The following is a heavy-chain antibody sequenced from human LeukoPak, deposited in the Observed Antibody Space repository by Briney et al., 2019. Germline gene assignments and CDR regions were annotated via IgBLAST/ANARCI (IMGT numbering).Heavy chain of an antibody. Sequence: SETLSLTCTVSGGSISSYYWSWIRQPPGKGLEWIGYIYYSGSTNYNPSLKSRVTISVDTSKNQFSLKLSSVTAADTAVYYCARLRGEYCTNGVCPKPYFDYWGQGTLVTVSS. D-gene: IGHD2-8*01. CDR3: ARLRGEYCTNGVCPKPYFDY. V-gene: IGHV4-59*08. CDR1: GGSISSYY. CDR2: IYYSGST. J-gene: IGHJ4*02.